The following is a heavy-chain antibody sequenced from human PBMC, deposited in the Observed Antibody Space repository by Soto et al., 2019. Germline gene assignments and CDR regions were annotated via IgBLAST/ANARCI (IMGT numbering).Heavy chain of an antibody. CDR1: GGSISSGGYY. V-gene: IGHV4-61*08. CDR2: IYYSGST. J-gene: IGHJ3*02. D-gene: IGHD6-25*01. Sequence: SETLSLTCTVSGGSISSGGYYWSWIRQHPGKGLEWIGYIYYSGSTNYNPSLKSRVTISVDTSKNQSSLKLSSVTAADTAVYYCARDPGVLSSGYLFAFDIWGQGTMVTVSS. CDR3: ARDPGVLSSGYLFAFDI.